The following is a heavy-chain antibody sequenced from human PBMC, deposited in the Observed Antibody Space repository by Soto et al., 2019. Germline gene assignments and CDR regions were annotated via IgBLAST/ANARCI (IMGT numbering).Heavy chain of an antibody. V-gene: IGHV4-34*01. CDR3: ARHHIGGYCSSTSCYLSSRYYYYYGMDV. CDR1: GGSFSGYY. D-gene: IGHD2-2*01. J-gene: IGHJ6*02. Sequence: NPSETLSLTCAVYGGSFSGYYWSWIRQPPGKGLEWIGEINHSGSTNYNPSLKSRVTISVDTSKNQFSLKLSSVTAADTAVYYCARHHIGGYCSSTSCYLSSRYYYYYGMDVWGQGTTVTVSS. CDR2: INHSGST.